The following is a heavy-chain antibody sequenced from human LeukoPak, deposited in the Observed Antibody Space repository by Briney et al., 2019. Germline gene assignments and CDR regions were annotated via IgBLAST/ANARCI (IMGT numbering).Heavy chain of an antibody. CDR3: ARDSGPDAFDI. D-gene: IGHD1-26*01. V-gene: IGHV3-66*02. J-gene: IGHJ3*02. CDR1: GFTVSSNY. Sequence: GGSLRLSCAASGFTVSSNYMSWVRQAPGKGLEWVSVINSGGSTYYADSVKGRFTISRDNSKNTLYLQMNSLRAEGTAVYYCARDSGPDAFDIWGQGTMVTVSS. CDR2: INSGGST.